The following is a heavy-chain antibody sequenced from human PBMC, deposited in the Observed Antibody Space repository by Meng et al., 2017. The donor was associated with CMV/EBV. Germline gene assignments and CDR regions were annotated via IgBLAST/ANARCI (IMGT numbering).Heavy chain of an antibody. CDR1: GFTFSNAW. CDR3: AREEGDC. CDR2: IKSKTDGGTT. V-gene: IGHV3-15*01. J-gene: IGHJ4*02. Sequence: GESLKISCAASGFTFSNAWMSWVRQAPGKGLEWVGRIKSKTDGGTTDYAAPVKGRFTISRDNSKNTLYLQMNSLRAEDTAVYYCAREEGDCWGQGTLVTVSS.